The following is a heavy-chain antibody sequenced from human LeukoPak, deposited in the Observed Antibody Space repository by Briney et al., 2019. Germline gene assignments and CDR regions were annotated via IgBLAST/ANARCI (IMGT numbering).Heavy chain of an antibody. V-gene: IGHV4-59*08. CDR3: ARHVYSGSYYFHFDH. CDR1: GDSISNAY. J-gene: IGHJ4*02. D-gene: IGHD1-26*01. CDR2: IYYSGST. Sequence: SETLSLTCTVSGDSISNAYWSWIRQPPGKGLEWIGYIYYSGSTNYNPSLKSRVTISVDTSKNQFSLRLSSVTAADTAVYYCARHVYSGSYYFHFDHWGQGTLVTVSS.